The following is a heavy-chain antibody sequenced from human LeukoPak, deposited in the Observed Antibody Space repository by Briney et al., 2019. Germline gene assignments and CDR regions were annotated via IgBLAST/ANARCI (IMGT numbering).Heavy chain of an antibody. V-gene: IGHV3-7*01. CDR1: GFTFSSYE. Sequence: GGSLRLSCAASGFTFSSYEMNWVRQAPGKGLEWVANIKQDGSEKYYVDSVKGRFTISRDNAENSLYLQMDSLRAEDTAVYYCARDLSSTWYVYFDFWGQGTLVTVSS. CDR3: ARDLSSTWYVYFDF. J-gene: IGHJ4*02. D-gene: IGHD2-2*01. CDR2: IKQDGSEK.